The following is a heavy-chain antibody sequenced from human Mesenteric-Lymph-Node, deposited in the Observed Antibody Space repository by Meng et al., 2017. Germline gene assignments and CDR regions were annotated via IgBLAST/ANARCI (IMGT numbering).Heavy chain of an antibody. D-gene: IGHD3-10*01. V-gene: IGHV3-48*03. CDR3: ARDGGLLWFGEFGWFDP. CDR2: ISSSGSTI. Sequence: GGSLRLSCAASGFTFSSYEMNWVRQAPGKGLEWVSYISSSGSTIYYADPVKGRFTISRDNAKNSLCLQMNSLRAEDTAVYYCARDGGLLWFGEFGWFDPWGQGTLVTVSS. J-gene: IGHJ5*02. CDR1: GFTFSSYE.